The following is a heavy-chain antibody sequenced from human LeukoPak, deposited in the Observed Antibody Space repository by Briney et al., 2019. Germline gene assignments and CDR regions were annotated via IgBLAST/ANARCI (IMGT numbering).Heavy chain of an antibody. CDR1: GGSISSYY. V-gene: IGHV4-59*01. Sequence: PSETPSLTCTVSGGSISSYYWSWIRQPPGKGLEWIGYIYYSGSTNYNPSLKSRVTISVDTSKNQFSLKLSSVTAADTAVYYCARESSGWAYFDYWGQGTLVTVSS. D-gene: IGHD6-19*01. CDR2: IYYSGST. CDR3: ARESSGWAYFDY. J-gene: IGHJ4*02.